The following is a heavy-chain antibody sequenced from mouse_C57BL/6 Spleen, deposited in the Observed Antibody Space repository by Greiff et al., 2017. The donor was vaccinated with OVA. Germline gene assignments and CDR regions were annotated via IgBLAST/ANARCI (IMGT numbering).Heavy chain of an antibody. CDR2: ISSGSSNI. Sequence: EVQLVESGGGLVKPGGSLKLSCAASGFTFSDYGMHWVRQAPEKGLEWVAYISSGSSNIYYADTVKGRFTISRDNAKNTLFLQMTSLRSEDTAMYDCASLYDYDVAYWGQGTLVTVSA. V-gene: IGHV5-17*01. CDR1: GFTFSDYG. D-gene: IGHD2-4*01. J-gene: IGHJ3*01. CDR3: ASLYDYDVAY.